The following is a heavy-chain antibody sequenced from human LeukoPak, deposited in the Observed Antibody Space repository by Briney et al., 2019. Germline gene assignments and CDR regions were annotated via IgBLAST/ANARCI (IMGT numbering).Heavy chain of an antibody. CDR2: IYPGDSDT. Sequence: GESLKISCKGSGYSSTSYWIGWERQMPGKGLEWMGIIYPGDSDTRYSPSFQGQVTISADKSISTAYLQWSSLKASDTAMYYCARIAGVGSGYYGGWFDPWGQGTLVTVSS. V-gene: IGHV5-51*01. CDR1: GYSSTSYW. D-gene: IGHD3-22*01. J-gene: IGHJ5*02. CDR3: ARIAGVGSGYYGGWFDP.